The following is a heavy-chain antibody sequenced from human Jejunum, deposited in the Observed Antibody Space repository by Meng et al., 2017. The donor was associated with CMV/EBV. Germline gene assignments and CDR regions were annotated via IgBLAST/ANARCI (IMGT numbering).Heavy chain of an antibody. J-gene: IGHJ5*02. CDR2: IEHNGSA. CDR1: GGSVSGFY. D-gene: IGHD6-13*01. V-gene: IGHV4-34*01. CDR3: ARQRKYAAGGTGEFDP. Sequence: QVQLQQWGAGVLTPSATLSLTCAVYGGSVSGFYWSWIRQPPGKGLEWIAEIEHNGSANYNPSLKRRVSISVDTSKNQFSLELNSVTAADTALYYCARQRKYAAGGTGEFDPWGQGTLVTVSS.